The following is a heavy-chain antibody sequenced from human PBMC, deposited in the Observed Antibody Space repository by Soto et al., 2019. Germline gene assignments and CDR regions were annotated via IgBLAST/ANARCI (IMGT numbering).Heavy chain of an antibody. Sequence: PGGSLRLSCAVSGFNVTNTYMSWVRQAPGKGLEWVSVIYRGFSTFYADSVKGRFTVSRDDSKNTVSLQMNSLRAEDTAVYYCARDRSDSSRDDSFDIWGQRTMVTVSS. J-gene: IGHJ3*02. V-gene: IGHV3-53*01. CDR1: GFNVTNTY. CDR3: ARDRSDSSRDDSFDI. D-gene: IGHD6-6*01. CDR2: IYRGFST.